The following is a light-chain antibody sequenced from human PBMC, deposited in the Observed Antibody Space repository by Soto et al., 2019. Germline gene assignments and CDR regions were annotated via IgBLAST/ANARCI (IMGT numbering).Light chain of an antibody. CDR1: SSNIGSEY. J-gene: IGLJ3*02. Sequence: QSVLTQPPSASGTPGQRVTLSCSGSSSNIGSEYVVWYQHLPGTAPKLLIYRNNQRPSGVPDRFAGSKSGTSASLAISGLRSEDEAEYYCAARDDSLSGHWVFGGGTKVTVL. CDR2: RNN. CDR3: AARDDSLSGHWV. V-gene: IGLV1-47*01.